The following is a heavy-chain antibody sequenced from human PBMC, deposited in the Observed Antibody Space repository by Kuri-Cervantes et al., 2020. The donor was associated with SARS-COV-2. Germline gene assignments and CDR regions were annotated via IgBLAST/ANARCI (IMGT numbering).Heavy chain of an antibody. J-gene: IGHJ5*02. D-gene: IGHD3-16*01. CDR2: ISWNSGSI. V-gene: IGHV3-9*01. CDR1: GFTFDDYA. Sequence: SLKISCAASGFTFDDYAMHWVRQAPGKGLEWVSGISWNSGSIGYADSVKGRFTTSRDNAKNSLYLQMNSLRAEDTALYYCAKDRGHTFGGVYHWGQGTLVTVSS. CDR3: AKDRGHTFGGVYH.